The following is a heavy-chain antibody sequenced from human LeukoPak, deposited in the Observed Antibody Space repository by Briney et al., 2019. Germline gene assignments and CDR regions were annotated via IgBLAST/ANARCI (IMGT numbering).Heavy chain of an antibody. V-gene: IGHV1-8*01. D-gene: IGHD2-15*01. CDR1: GYTFTSYD. Sequence: ASVKVSCKASGYTFTSYDINWVRQATGQGLEWMGWMNPNSGNTGYAQKFQGRVTMTRNTSISTAYMELRSLRSDDTAVYYCVRGKVYCSGGSCYQDYWGQGTLVTVSS. J-gene: IGHJ4*02. CDR2: MNPNSGNT. CDR3: VRGKVYCSGGSCYQDY.